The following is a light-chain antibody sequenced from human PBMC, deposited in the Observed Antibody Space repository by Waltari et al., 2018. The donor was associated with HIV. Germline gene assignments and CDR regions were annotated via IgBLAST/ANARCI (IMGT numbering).Light chain of an antibody. J-gene: IGLJ3*02. CDR2: GSN. Sequence: QSVLTQPPSVSAAPGQKVFIPCSGSRPNIGNNYVSWYQHLPGTAPKLLMYGSNKRPSGIPDRFSGSKSGTSATLAITGLQTGDEADYYCVTWDFSLSAVVFGGGTKLTVL. CDR3: VTWDFSLSAVV. V-gene: IGLV1-51*01. CDR1: RPNIGNNY.